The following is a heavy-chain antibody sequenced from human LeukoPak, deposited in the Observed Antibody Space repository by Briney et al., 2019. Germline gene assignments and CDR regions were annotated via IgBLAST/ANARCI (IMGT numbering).Heavy chain of an antibody. CDR1: GGSISSYY. D-gene: IGHD1-7*01. V-gene: IGHV4-59*12. CDR3: ARGVRNYLFFDY. Sequence: SETLSLTCTVSGGSISSYYWSWIRQPPGKGLEWIGYIYYSGSTNYNPSLKSRVTISVDTSKNQFSLKLSSVTAADTAMYYCARGVRNYLFFDYWGQGTLVTVSS. CDR2: IYYSGST. J-gene: IGHJ4*02.